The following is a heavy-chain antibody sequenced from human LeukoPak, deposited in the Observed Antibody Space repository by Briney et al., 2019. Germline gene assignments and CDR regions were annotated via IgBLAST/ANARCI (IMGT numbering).Heavy chain of an antibody. CDR1: GGSISSYY. D-gene: IGHD2-2*01. V-gene: IGHV4-4*07. J-gene: IGHJ6*03. Sequence: PSETLSLTRTVSGGSISSYYWSWIRQPAGKGLEWIGRIYTSGSTNYNPSLKSRVTMSVDTSKNQFSLKLSSVTAADTAVYYCARQDIVVVPAAKDYYYYMDVWGKGTTVTVSS. CDR3: ARQDIVVVPAAKDYYYYMDV. CDR2: IYTSGST.